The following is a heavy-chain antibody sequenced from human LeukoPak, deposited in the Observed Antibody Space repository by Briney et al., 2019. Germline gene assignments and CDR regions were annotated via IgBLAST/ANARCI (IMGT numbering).Heavy chain of an antibody. CDR1: GYTFTSYD. J-gene: IGHJ2*01. V-gene: IGHV1-8*02. CDR2: MNPNSGNT. CDR3: ARGLIYGDQWPLDL. D-gene: IGHD4-17*01. Sequence: ASVKVSCKASGYTFTSYDINWVRQATGQGLEWMGWMNPNSGNTGYAQKFQGRVTMTRNTSISTAYMELSSLRSEDTAVYYCARGLIYGDQWPLDLWXRGTLVTVSS.